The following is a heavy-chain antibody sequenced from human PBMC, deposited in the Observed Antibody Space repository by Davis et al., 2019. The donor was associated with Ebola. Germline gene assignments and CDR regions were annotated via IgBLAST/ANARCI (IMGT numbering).Heavy chain of an antibody. CDR3: ARRDYGDYGAF. D-gene: IGHD4-17*01. J-gene: IGHJ4*02. Sequence: AASVKVSCKASGYTFTSYGISWVRQAPGQGLEWMGWISAFSGNTNYAQTLQGRVTMTTDTSTSTAYMELRSLRSDDTAVYYCARRDYGDYGAFWGQGTLVTVSS. CDR2: ISAFSGNT. V-gene: IGHV1-18*01. CDR1: GYTFTSYG.